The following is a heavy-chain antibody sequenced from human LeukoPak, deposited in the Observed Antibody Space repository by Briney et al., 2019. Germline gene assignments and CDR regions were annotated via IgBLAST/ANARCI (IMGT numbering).Heavy chain of an antibody. CDR2: ISRGGGGST. J-gene: IGHJ4*02. CDR1: GFTFSTYD. CDR3: ARVMDGGSYYPDY. V-gene: IGHV3-48*04. Sequence: PGGSLRLSCAASGFTFSTYDMSWVRQAPGKGLECVASISRGGGGSTYYADSVKGRFTISRDNAKNSLYLQMNSLRAEDTAVYYCARVMDGGSYYPDYWGQGTLVTVSS. D-gene: IGHD1-26*01.